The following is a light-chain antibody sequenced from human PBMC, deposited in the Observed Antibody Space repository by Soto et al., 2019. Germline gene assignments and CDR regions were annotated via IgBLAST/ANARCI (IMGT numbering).Light chain of an antibody. Sequence: EVVLTQSPATLSLSPGERATLSCRASQGVSSYLGWYQQKPGQAPRLLIYDASNRATGIPARFSGSGSGTDFALTISSLEPEDFAVYYCQQRSIWPPTFGQGTKLEIK. V-gene: IGKV3-11*01. CDR2: DAS. J-gene: IGKJ2*01. CDR1: QGVSSY. CDR3: QQRSIWPPT.